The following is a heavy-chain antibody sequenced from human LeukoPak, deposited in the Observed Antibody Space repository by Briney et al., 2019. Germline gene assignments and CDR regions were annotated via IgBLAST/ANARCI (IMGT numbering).Heavy chain of an antibody. CDR2: ISAYNGNT. D-gene: IGHD3-10*01. CDR1: GYTFTSYG. J-gene: IGHJ4*02. V-gene: IGHV1-18*01. Sequence: ASVKVSCKASGYTFTSYGISWVRQAPGQGLEWMGWISAYNGNTNYAQKLQGRVTMTTDTSTSTAYMELRSLRSDDTAVYYCARDITRITMVRGVMARPNFDYWGQGTLVTASS. CDR3: ARDITRITMVRGVMARPNFDY.